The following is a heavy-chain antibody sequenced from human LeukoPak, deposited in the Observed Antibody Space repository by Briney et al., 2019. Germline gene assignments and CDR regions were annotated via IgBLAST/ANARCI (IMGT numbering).Heavy chain of an antibody. CDR1: GFTFSSCW. Sequence: GSLRLSCAASGFTFSSCWMSWVRQAPGKGLEWVANIKQDGSERYYVDSVKGRFTISRDNAKNSLYLQMNSLRAEDTAVYYCARAPYYYDSSGYYWRPGGRAFDIWGQGTMVTVSS. D-gene: IGHD3-22*01. J-gene: IGHJ3*02. V-gene: IGHV3-7*01. CDR2: IKQDGSER. CDR3: ARAPYYYDSSGYYWRPGGRAFDI.